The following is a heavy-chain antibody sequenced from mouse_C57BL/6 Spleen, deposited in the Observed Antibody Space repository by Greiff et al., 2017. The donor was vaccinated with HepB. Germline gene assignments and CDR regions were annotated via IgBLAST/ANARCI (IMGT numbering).Heavy chain of an antibody. CDR3: ARRRGYGTADYAMDY. J-gene: IGHJ4*01. V-gene: IGHV1-64*01. CDR1: GYTFTSYW. Sequence: QVQLQQPGAELVKPGASVKLSCKASGYTFTSYWMHWVKQRPGQGLEWIGMIHPNSGSTNYNEKFKSKATLTVDKSSSTAYMQLSSLTSEDSAVYYCARRRGYGTADYAMDYWGQGTSVTVSS. CDR2: IHPNSGST. D-gene: IGHD2-2*01.